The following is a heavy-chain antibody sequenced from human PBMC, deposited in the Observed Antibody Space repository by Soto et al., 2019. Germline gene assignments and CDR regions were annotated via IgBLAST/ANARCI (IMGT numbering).Heavy chain of an antibody. Sequence: PGGSLRLSCAASGCIFSSHWMHWVRQAPGKGLVWVSHIGPDGSNMRDADSVQGRFTISRDNARNTLYLQMNSLRDADTAVYYCVTDNNWSYDYRGQGILVTVSS. V-gene: IGHV3-74*01. D-gene: IGHD1-1*01. J-gene: IGHJ4*02. CDR2: IGPDGSNM. CDR1: GCIFSSHW. CDR3: VTDNNWSYDY.